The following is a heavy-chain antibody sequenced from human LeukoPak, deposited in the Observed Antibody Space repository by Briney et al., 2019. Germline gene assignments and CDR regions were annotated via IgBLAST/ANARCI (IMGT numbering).Heavy chain of an antibody. J-gene: IGHJ4*02. CDR3: ARGRSTYYLDY. CDR2: ISYDGSSK. CDR1: GFTFSSYA. Sequence: GRSLRLSCAASGFTFSSYAMHWVRQAPGKGLEWVAVISYDGSSKYYADSVKGLFTISRDNSKNTLYLQMNSLRAEDTAVYYCARGRSTYYLDYWGQGTLVTVSS. V-gene: IGHV3-30-3*01. D-gene: IGHD1-1*01.